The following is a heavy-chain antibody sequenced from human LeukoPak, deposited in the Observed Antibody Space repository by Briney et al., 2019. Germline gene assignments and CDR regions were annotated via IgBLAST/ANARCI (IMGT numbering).Heavy chain of an antibody. CDR1: GFTFSSFA. V-gene: IGHV3-30*01. Sequence: GRSLRLSCAASGFTFSSFAIHWVRQAPGKGLEWVAVISYDGSNKYYADSVKGRFTISRDNSKNTLYLQMNSLRAEDTAVYYCAKDQSSWEKNWFDPWGQGTLVTVSS. CDR2: ISYDGSNK. J-gene: IGHJ5*02. CDR3: AKDQSSWEKNWFDP. D-gene: IGHD6-13*01.